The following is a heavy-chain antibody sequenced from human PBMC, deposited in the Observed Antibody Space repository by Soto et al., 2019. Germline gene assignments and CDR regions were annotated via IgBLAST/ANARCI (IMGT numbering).Heavy chain of an antibody. CDR3: ARGDIVVVVAATRSSSYFDY. CDR1: GGSFSGYY. D-gene: IGHD2-15*01. CDR2: INHSGST. V-gene: IGHV4-34*01. J-gene: IGHJ4*02. Sequence: PSQTLSLTCAVYGGSFSGYYWSWIRQPPGKGLEWIGEINHSGSTNYNPSLKSRVTISVDTSKNQFSLKLSSVTAADTAVYYCARGDIVVVVAATRSSSYFDYWGQGTLVTVSS.